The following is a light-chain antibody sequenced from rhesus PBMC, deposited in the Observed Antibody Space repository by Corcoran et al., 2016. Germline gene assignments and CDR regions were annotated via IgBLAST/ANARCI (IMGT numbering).Light chain of an antibody. Sequence: DIQMTQSPSALSASVGDRVTISCRASQNIYSNLAWYQKKPGKAPKLLIYAVSSVQTGIPSRFSGSGSGTDLTCNISSLQPEDSAAYYCQHYYDNPLTFGGGTKVELK. CDR1: QNIYSN. J-gene: IGKJ4*01. CDR2: AVS. V-gene: IGKV1S12*01. CDR3: QHYYDNPLT.